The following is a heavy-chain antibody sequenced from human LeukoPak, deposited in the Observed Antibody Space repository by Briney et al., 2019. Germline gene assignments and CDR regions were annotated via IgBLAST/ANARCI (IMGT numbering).Heavy chain of an antibody. D-gene: IGHD6-13*01. J-gene: IGHJ4*02. CDR2: IYPGDSDP. CDR3: VRHGLGSSWFGFDY. V-gene: IGHV5-51*01. CDR1: GYTFTSYW. Sequence: PGESLKISCMGSGYTFTSYWIGWVRQMPGKGLEWMGIIYPGDSDPRYSPSFQGQVTISVDKSISTAYLQWTSLKASDSAMYYCVRHGLGSSWFGFDYWGQGTLVTASS.